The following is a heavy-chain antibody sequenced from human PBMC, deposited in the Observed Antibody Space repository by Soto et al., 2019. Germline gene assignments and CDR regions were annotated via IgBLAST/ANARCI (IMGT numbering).Heavy chain of an antibody. CDR3: ARLGGYYQAFDN. D-gene: IGHD3-3*01. CDR1: GGSISSYY. CDR2: IYYSGST. Sequence: SETLSLTCTVSGGSISSYYWSWIRQPPGKGLEWIGYIYYSGSTNYNPSLNSRVTISVDTSKNQFSLKLDSVTAADTAVYYCARLGGYYQAFDNWGQGTLVTVSS. V-gene: IGHV4-59*08. J-gene: IGHJ4*02.